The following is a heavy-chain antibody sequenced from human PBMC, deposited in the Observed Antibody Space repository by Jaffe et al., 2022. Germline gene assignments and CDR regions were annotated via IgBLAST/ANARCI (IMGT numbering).Heavy chain of an antibody. CDR2: ISTRGDRT. J-gene: IGHJ4*02. CDR3: AKERRYYELEN. Sequence: EVQLVESGGGLVQPGGSLRLSCTASVDSGVSFTTFEMNWVRQAPGKGLEWVSYISTRGDRTHYADSVKGRFTTSRDDATNSLFLQMDSLRVEDTAIYYCAKERRYYELENWGQGTLVTVSS. V-gene: IGHV3-48*03. D-gene: IGHD3-22*01. CDR1: VDSGVSFTTFE.